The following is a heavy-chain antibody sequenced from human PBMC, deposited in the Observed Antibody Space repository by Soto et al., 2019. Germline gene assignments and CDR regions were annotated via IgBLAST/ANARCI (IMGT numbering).Heavy chain of an antibody. CDR1: GFTFSSHA. D-gene: IGHD6-13*01. Sequence: EVQLLESGGGLVQPGGSLRLSCEASGFTFSSHAMSWVRQAPGKGLEWVSAISGSDAGTFDADSVRGRFTISRDNSKNTLYLHMTSLSVEATAIYYCTKEPRTRSSCYFEFWGQGTLVTVSS. V-gene: IGHV3-23*01. J-gene: IGHJ4*02. CDR3: TKEPRTRSSCYFEF. CDR2: ISGSDAGT.